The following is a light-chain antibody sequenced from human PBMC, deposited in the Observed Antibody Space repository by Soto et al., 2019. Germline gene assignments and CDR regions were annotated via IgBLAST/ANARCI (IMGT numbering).Light chain of an antibody. CDR3: QQRSNFLYT. CDR1: QSVSSD. Sequence: EIVLTQSPATLSLSPGGRATLSCRASQSVSSDLAWYQQKPGQAPRLLIYDASNRATDIPARVSGSGSGTDFTLTISSLEPEDSAIYYCQQRSNFLYTFGQGTKLEIK. CDR2: DAS. J-gene: IGKJ2*01. V-gene: IGKV3-11*01.